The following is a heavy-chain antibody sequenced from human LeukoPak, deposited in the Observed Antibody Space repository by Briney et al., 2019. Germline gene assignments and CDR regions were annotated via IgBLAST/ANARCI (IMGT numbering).Heavy chain of an antibody. Sequence: SVKLSCKASGFTFTSSTMQWVRQARGQRLEWIGWIVVGSGNTNYAQKFQERVTITRDMSTSTAYMELSSLRSEDTAFYFCAAAERHCTSSSCYVAAFDIWGLGTMVTVSS. CDR3: AAAERHCTSSSCYVAAFDI. CDR1: GFTFTSST. CDR2: IVVGSGNT. J-gene: IGHJ3*02. V-gene: IGHV1-58*02. D-gene: IGHD2-2*01.